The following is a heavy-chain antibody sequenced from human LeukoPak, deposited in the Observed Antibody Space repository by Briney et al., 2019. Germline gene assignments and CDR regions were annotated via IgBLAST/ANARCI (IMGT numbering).Heavy chain of an antibody. CDR1: GFTSSSYA. V-gene: IGHV3-30*04. CDR3: ARDSGRYYDSSGYIDY. D-gene: IGHD3-22*01. J-gene: IGHJ4*02. Sequence: GGSLRLSCAASGFTSSSYAMHWVRQAPGKGLEWVAVISYDGSNKYYADSVKGRFTISRDNYNNTLSLQMNSLRAEDTAVYYCARDSGRYYDSSGYIDYWGEGTLVTVS. CDR2: ISYDGSNK.